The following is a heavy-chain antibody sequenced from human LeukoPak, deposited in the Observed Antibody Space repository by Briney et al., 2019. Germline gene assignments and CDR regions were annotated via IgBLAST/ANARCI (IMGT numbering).Heavy chain of an antibody. D-gene: IGHD6-19*01. CDR1: GFTFSSYD. Sequence: PGGSLRLSCAASGFTFSSYDMGWVRQGPGKGLEWVSIISGSGVSTYYTDSVKGRFNISRDNSKNTLYLQMNSLRAEDSAVYYCAKGSSGWYGGPNWFDPWGQGTLVTVSS. V-gene: IGHV3-23*01. CDR3: AKGSSGWYGGPNWFDP. CDR2: ISGSGVST. J-gene: IGHJ5*02.